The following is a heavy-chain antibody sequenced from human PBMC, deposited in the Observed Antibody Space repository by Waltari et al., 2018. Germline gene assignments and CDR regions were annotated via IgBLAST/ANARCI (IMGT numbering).Heavy chain of an antibody. V-gene: IGHV3-30*07. CDR2: ISYDGSNK. J-gene: IGHJ4*02. D-gene: IGHD6-19*01. CDR3: ALPHSSGWDSFDY. Sequence: QVQLVESGGGVVQPGRSLRLSCAASGFTFSSYAMHWVRQAPGKGLEWVAVISYDGSNKYYANSVKGRFTISRYNAKNSLYLQMNSLRAEDTAVYYCALPHSSGWDSFDYWGQGTLVTVSS. CDR1: GFTFSSYA.